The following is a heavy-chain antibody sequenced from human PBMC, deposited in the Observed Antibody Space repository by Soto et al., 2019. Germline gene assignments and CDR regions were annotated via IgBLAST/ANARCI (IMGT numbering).Heavy chain of an antibody. V-gene: IGHV4-34*01. D-gene: IGHD3-9*01. Sequence: PSETLSLTCAVYGGSFSGYYWSWIRQPPWKGQEWIGEINHSGSTNYNPSLKSRVTISVDTSKNQFSLKLSSVTAADTAVYYCARGHYYDILTGYEGNYDYWGQGTLVTVSS. CDR2: INHSGST. CDR1: GGSFSGYY. CDR3: ARGHYYDILTGYEGNYDY. J-gene: IGHJ4*02.